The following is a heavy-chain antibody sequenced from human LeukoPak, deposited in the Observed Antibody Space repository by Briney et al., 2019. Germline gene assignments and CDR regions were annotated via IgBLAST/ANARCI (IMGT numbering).Heavy chain of an antibody. CDR3: AKDQIQLWLGSVDY. D-gene: IGHD5-18*01. CDR2: ISYDGSNK. V-gene: IGHV3-30*18. J-gene: IGHJ4*02. CDR1: GFTFSSYG. Sequence: GRSLRLSCAASGFTFSSYGMHWVRQAPGKGLERVAVISYDGSNKYYADSVKGRFTISRDNSKNTLYLQMNSLRAEDTAVYYCAKDQIQLWLGSVDYWGQGTLVTVSS.